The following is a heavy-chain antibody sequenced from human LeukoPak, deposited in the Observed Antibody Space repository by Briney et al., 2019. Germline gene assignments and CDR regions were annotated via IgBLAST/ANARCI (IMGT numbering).Heavy chain of an antibody. CDR3: ARDPGYSSSYYGGLSHELDY. V-gene: IGHV3-33*01. J-gene: IGHJ4*02. CDR2: IWYDGSNK. Sequence: GGSLRLSCAASGFTFSNYGMHWVRQAPGKGLEWVAVIWYDGSNKKYADSVKGRFTISRDNSKKTLFLQMNSLRAEDTAVYYCARDPGYSSSYYGGLSHELDYWGQGTPVTVSS. CDR1: GFTFSNYG. D-gene: IGHD6-13*01.